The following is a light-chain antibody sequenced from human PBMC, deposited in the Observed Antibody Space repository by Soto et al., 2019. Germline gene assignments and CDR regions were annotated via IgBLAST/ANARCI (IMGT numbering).Light chain of an antibody. CDR2: GAS. CDR1: QSIISSY. J-gene: IGKJ2*01. CDR3: QQYNNWPPYT. V-gene: IGKV3-20*01. Sequence: EIVLTQSPGTLSLSPGERATLSCRASQSIISSYLGWYQQKPGQAPRLLIYGASSRATGIPDRFSGSGSGTDFTLTISSLQSEDFAVYYCQQYNNWPPYTFGQGTKLEIK.